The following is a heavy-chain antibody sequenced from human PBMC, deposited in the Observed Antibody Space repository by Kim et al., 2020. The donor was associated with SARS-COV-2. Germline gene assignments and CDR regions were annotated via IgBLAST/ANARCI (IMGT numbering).Heavy chain of an antibody. Sequence: GGSLRLSCAASGFTFSSYSMNWVRQAPGKGLEWVSSISSSSSYIYYADSVKGRFTISRDNAKNSLYLQMNSLRAEDTAVYYCARDDPDFWSGYYVNYYGMDVWGQGTTVTVSS. CDR1: GFTFSSYS. D-gene: IGHD3-3*01. V-gene: IGHV3-21*01. CDR3: ARDDPDFWSGYYVNYYGMDV. J-gene: IGHJ6*02. CDR2: ISSSSSYI.